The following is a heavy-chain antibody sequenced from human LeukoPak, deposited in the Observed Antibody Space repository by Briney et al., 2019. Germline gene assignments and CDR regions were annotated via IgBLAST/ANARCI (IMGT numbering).Heavy chain of an antibody. J-gene: IGHJ4*02. CDR2: ISGSGGST. CDR3: AKDRVTMIVGDYFDY. D-gene: IGHD3-22*01. CDR1: GFTFSSYA. V-gene: IGHV3-23*01. Sequence: GGSLRLSCAASGFTFSSYAMSWVRQAPGKGLEWVSAISGSGGSTYYADSVKDRFTISRDNSKNTLYLQMNSLRAEDTAVYYCAKDRVTMIVGDYFDYWGQGTLVTVSS.